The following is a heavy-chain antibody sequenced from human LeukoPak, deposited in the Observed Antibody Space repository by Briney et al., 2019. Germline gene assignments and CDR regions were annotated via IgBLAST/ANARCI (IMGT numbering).Heavy chain of an antibody. CDR1: GYTFTGYY. V-gene: IGHV1-2*02. Sequence: GASVKVSCRASGYTFTGYYMHWVRQAPGQGLEWMGWINPNSGGTNYAQKFQGRVTMTRDTSISTAYMELSRLRSDDTAVYYCARDFITMVRGIDYWGQGTLVTVSS. J-gene: IGHJ4*02. CDR3: ARDFITMVRGIDY. D-gene: IGHD3-10*01. CDR2: INPNSGGT.